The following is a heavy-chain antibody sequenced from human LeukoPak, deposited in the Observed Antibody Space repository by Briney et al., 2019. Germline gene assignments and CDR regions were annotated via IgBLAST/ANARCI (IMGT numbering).Heavy chain of an antibody. D-gene: IGHD5-18*01. Sequence: PSETLSLTCTVSGGSFSNYYWSWIRQPPGKGLEWIGYIYYSGSTNYNPSLKSRVTISVDTSKNQLSLNLSSVTAADTAVYYCARHPTALVSYGFDPWGRGTLVTVSS. J-gene: IGHJ5*02. V-gene: IGHV4-59*08. CDR1: GGSFSNYY. CDR2: IYYSGST. CDR3: ARHPTALVSYGFDP.